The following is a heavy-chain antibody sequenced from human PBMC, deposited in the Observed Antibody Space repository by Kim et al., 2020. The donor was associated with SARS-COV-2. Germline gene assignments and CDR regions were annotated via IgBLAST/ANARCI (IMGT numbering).Heavy chain of an antibody. V-gene: IGHV1-46*01. CDR1: GYTFTSYY. Sequence: ASVKVSCKASGYTFTSYYMHWVRQAPGQGLEWMGIINPSGGSTSYAQKFQGRVTMTRDTSTSTVYMELSSLRSEDTAVYYCARDMYYYDSSGYYPGVYWGQGTLVTVSS. CDR2: INPSGGST. CDR3: ARDMYYYDSSGYYPGVY. D-gene: IGHD3-22*01. J-gene: IGHJ4*02.